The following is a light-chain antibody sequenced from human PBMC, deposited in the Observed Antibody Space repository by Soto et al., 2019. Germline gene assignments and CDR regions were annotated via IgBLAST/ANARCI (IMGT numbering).Light chain of an antibody. Sequence: DIQMTQSPSTLSASVGDRVTITCRASQSTSSWLAWYQQKPGKAPKLLIYKASSLESGVPSRFSGSGSGTEFTLTISSLQPDDFATYYCQQYKSLYTFGQGTKLEIK. CDR1: QSTSSW. J-gene: IGKJ2*01. CDR2: KAS. V-gene: IGKV1-5*03. CDR3: QQYKSLYT.